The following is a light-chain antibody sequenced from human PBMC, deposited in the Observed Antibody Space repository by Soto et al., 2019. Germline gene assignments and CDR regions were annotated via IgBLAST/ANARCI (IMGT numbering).Light chain of an antibody. J-gene: IGLJ2*01. CDR2: NVY. V-gene: IGLV2-14*03. Sequence: SVLTQPASVSGSPGQSITISCTGTSSDVGAYNFVSWHQQHPGKAPKLMIYNVYDRPSGISYRFSGSKSGNTASLTISGLQAEDEADYYCSSYTSTNTPVVFGGGTKVTV. CDR3: SSYTSTNTPVV. CDR1: SSDVGAYNF.